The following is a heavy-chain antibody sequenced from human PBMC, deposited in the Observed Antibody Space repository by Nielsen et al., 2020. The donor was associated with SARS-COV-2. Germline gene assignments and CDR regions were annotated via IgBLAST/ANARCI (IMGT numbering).Heavy chain of an antibody. CDR2: IIPIFGTA. J-gene: IGHJ6*02. CDR1: GGTFSSYA. V-gene: IGHV1-69*13. D-gene: IGHD4-17*01. Sequence: SVKVSCKASGGTFSSYAISWVRQAPGQGLEWMGGIIPIFGTANYAQKFQGRVTITADESTSTAYMELSSLRSEDTAVYYCARTPQIPTVTTYYYYYGMDVWGQGTTVTVSS. CDR3: ARTPQIPTVTTYYYYYGMDV.